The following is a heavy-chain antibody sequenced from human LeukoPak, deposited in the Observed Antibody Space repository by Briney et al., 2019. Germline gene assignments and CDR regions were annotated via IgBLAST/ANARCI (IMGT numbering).Heavy chain of an antibody. CDR3: SRESGPFSPFGF. J-gene: IGHJ4*02. D-gene: IGHD1-26*01. Sequence: PSETLSLTCGVSGGSISGTNWWRWVRQPPGQGLEWIGEISLRGLTNYNPSLRSRLTMSLDESKNQVSLNLTSVTAADTAVYYCSRESGPFSPFGFWGQGTLVSVHS. CDR2: ISLRGLT. V-gene: IGHV4-4*02. CDR1: GGSISGTNW.